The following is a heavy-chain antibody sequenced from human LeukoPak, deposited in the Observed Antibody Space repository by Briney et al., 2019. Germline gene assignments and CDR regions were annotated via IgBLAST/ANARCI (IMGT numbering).Heavy chain of an antibody. CDR2: IKRKTDGGTT. Sequence: GGSLRLSCTVSGFTFSNAWMSWVRQAPGKGLEWVGRIKRKTDGGTTDYAAPVTGRFIIPRDDAENTLYLQMDSLKSEDTAVYYCQRTETSYGLDVWGQGTTVTVS. J-gene: IGHJ6*02. CDR1: GFTFSNAW. CDR3: QRTETSYGLDV. V-gene: IGHV3-15*01. D-gene: IGHD2-2*01.